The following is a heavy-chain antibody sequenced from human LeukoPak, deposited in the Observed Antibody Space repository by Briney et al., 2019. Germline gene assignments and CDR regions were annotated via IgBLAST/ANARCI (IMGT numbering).Heavy chain of an antibody. CDR1: GGSISIYY. CDR3: ARVRDYYYGMDV. Sequence: SETLSLTCTVSGGSISIYYWSWIRQPPGKGLEWIGYIYYSGSTNYNPSLKSRVTISVDTSKNQFSLKLSSVTAADTALYYCARVRDYYYGMDVWGQGTTVTVSS. V-gene: IGHV4-59*01. CDR2: IYYSGST. J-gene: IGHJ6*02.